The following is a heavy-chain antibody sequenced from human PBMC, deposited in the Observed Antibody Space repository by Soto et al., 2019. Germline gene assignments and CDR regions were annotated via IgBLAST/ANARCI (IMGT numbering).Heavy chain of an antibody. Sequence: GGSLRLSCAASGFTFSSYGMHWVRQAPGKGLEWVAVISYDGSNKYYADSVKGRFTISRDNSKNTLYLQMNSLRAEDTAVYYCAKDLLIGYCSGGSCYRIYYYGMDVWGQGTTVTVSS. D-gene: IGHD2-15*01. V-gene: IGHV3-30*18. CDR1: GFTFSSYG. CDR2: ISYDGSNK. CDR3: AKDLLIGYCSGGSCYRIYYYGMDV. J-gene: IGHJ6*02.